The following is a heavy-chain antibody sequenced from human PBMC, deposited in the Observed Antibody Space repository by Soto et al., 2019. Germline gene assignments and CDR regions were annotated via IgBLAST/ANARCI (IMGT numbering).Heavy chain of an antibody. J-gene: IGHJ4*02. CDR3: ARRYGYSVDY. CDR2: IYYSGNT. D-gene: IGHD6-13*01. CDR1: GGSISSYY. Sequence: QVQLQESGPGLVKPSEPLSLTCTVSGGSISSYYWSWIRQPPGKGLEWIGYIYYSGNTNYNPALKSRVTISVDTSKNQFSLKLSSVTAADTAVDDCARRYGYSVDYWGQGTLVTVSS. V-gene: IGHV4-59*08.